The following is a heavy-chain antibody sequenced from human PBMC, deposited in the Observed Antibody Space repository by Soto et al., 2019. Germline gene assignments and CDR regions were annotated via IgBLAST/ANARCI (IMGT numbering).Heavy chain of an antibody. Sequence: PSETLSLTCTASGGSISSSTYYWGWNRQPPGKGLEWIGSIYYSGSTYYNPSLKSRVTISVDTSKNQFSLKLNSVTAADTAVYYCAGSIAAAGGAIRYFDYWGQGTLVTVSS. CDR1: GGSISSSTYY. J-gene: IGHJ4*02. V-gene: IGHV4-39*01. D-gene: IGHD6-13*01. CDR3: AGSIAAAGGAIRYFDY. CDR2: IYYSGST.